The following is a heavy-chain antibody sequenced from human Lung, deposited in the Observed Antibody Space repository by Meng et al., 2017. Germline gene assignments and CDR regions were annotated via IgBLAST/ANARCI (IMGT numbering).Heavy chain of an antibody. CDR1: GGAFSDYY. Sequence: QVQRQQWGAGLFKPSATLSLTCVVSGGAFSDYYWSWIRQPPGKGLEWIGEINHSGSTNYNPSLENRATISVDTSQNNLSLKLSSVTAADSAVYYCARGPTTMAHDFDYWGQGTLVTVSS. CDR3: ARGPTTMAHDFDY. CDR2: INHSGST. D-gene: IGHD4-11*01. J-gene: IGHJ4*02. V-gene: IGHV4-34*01.